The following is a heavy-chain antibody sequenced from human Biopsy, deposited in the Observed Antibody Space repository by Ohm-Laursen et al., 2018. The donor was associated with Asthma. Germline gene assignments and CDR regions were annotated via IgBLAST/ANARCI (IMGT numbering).Heavy chain of an antibody. CDR1: GYTFNSAG. CDR2: ISVYNGNT. J-gene: IGHJ6*02. D-gene: IGHD3-10*01. CDR3: ARAVDYSHYYGIDV. V-gene: IGHV1-18*01. Sequence: SVKVSCKTSGYTFNSAGITWVRQAPGQGLEWMGWISVYNGNTKVAQKLQDRVTMITDTSTSTAYMELRSLRSDDTAVYFCARAVDYSHYYGIDVWGPGTTVTVS.